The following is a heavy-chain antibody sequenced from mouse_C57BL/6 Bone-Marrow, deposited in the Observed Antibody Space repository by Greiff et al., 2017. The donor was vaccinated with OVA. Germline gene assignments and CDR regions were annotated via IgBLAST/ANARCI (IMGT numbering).Heavy chain of an antibody. D-gene: IGHD1-1*01. CDR2: IYPSDSET. J-gene: IGHJ1*03. CDR1: GYTFTSYW. Sequence: QVQLQQPGAELVRPGASVKLSCKASGYTFTSYWMDWVKQRPGQGLEWIGNIYPSDSETHSNQKFKDKATLTVDKSSSTAYMQLSSLPSEDSAVYYYRAITTAVAENFDVWGTGTTVTVSS. CDR3: RAITTAVAENFDV. V-gene: IGHV1-61*01.